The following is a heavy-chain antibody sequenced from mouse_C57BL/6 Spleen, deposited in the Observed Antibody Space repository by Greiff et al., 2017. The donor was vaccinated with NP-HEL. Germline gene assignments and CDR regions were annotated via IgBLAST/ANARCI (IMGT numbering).Heavy chain of an antibody. D-gene: IGHD4-1*02. V-gene: IGHV1-80*01. CDR2: IYPGDGDT. CDR1: GYAFSSYW. J-gene: IGHJ2*01. CDR3: ARSPTGNYFDY. Sequence: VQLQQSGAELVKPGASVKISCKASGYAFSSYWMNWVKQRPGKGLEWIGQIYPGDGDTNYNGKFKGKATLTADKSSSNAYMQLSSLSSEDSAVYFCARSPTGNYFDYWGQGTTLTVSS.